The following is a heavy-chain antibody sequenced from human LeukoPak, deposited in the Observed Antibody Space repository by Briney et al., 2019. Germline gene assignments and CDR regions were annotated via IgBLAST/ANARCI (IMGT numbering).Heavy chain of an antibody. CDR1: GGSISSYY. J-gene: IGHJ4*02. CDR3: ARAFSYPYFDY. Sequence: SRTLSLTCTVFGGSISSYYWSWIRQPPGKGLEWIGYIFYSGNTNYNPSLKSRVTMSVDTSKNQFSLKLSSVTAADTALYYCARAFSYPYFDYWGQGTLVTVSS. V-gene: IGHV4-59*08. CDR2: IFYSGNT.